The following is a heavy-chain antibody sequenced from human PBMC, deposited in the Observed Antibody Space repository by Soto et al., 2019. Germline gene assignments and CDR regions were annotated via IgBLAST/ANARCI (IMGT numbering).Heavy chain of an antibody. Sequence: PGGSLRLSCAASGFTFSSYGMHWVRQAPGKGLEWVAVIWYDGSNKYYADSVKGRFTISRDNSKNTLYLQMNSLRAEDTAVYYCAREPNTYDFWSGTYYYYGMDVWGQGTTVTVSS. CDR1: GFTFSSYG. CDR3: AREPNTYDFWSGTYYYYGMDV. D-gene: IGHD3-3*01. V-gene: IGHV3-33*01. J-gene: IGHJ6*02. CDR2: IWYDGSNK.